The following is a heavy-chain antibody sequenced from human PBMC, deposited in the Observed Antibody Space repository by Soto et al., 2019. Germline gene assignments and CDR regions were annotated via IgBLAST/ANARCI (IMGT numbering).Heavy chain of an antibody. CDR1: NFTFSIYT. D-gene: IGHD1-1*01. J-gene: IGHJ6*02. Sequence: GGSLRLSCAASNFTFSIYTMNWVRQAPGKGLEWVSSIVSVGDQIYCADSVKGRFTISRDSANHSLYLQMNSLRAEDTAVYYCHLWAWTVTTNYHYGADAWGQGTTVTVSS. CDR2: IVSVGDQI. V-gene: IGHV3-21*01. CDR3: HLWAWTVTTNYHYGADA.